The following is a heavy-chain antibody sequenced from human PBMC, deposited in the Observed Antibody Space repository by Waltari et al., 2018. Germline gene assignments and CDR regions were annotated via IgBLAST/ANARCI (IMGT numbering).Heavy chain of an antibody. CDR1: GYSFTSYC. CDR2: IYPGDSDT. J-gene: IGHJ4*02. D-gene: IGHD1-26*01. CDR3: ARRVGATGGGWDY. Sequence: EVQLVQSGAEVKKPGESLKISCKGSGYSFTSYCIGWVRQVPGKGLEWMGTIYPGDSDTRYSPAFQCQVTIAADKAISTAYLQWSSLKASDTAMYYCARRVGATGGGWDYWGQGTLVTVSS. V-gene: IGHV5-51*01.